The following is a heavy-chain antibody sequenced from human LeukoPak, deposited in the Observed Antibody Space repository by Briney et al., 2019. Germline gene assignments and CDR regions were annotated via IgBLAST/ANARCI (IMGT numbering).Heavy chain of an antibody. D-gene: IGHD3-10*01. CDR1: GFTFNNAW. CDR2: IKSKSDGGTT. J-gene: IGHJ3*02. V-gene: IGHV3-15*01. CDR3: IRLWFGEFI. Sequence: GGSLRLSCTASGFTFNNAWMSWVRQAPGKGLEWVGRIKSKSDGGTTDYAAPVKGRFTISRDDSKNTLYLQRNSLKTEDTAVYYCIRLWFGEFIWGQGTMVSVSS.